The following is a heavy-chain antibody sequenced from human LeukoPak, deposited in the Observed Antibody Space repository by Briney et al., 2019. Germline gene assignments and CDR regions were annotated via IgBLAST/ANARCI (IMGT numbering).Heavy chain of an antibody. CDR3: ARGGMTTVVTPSY. D-gene: IGHD4-23*01. J-gene: IGHJ4*02. CDR1: GGTFSSYA. CDR2: IIPIFGTA. V-gene: IGHV1-69*13. Sequence: SVKVSCKASGGTFSSYAISWVRQAPGQGLEWMGGIIPIFGTANYAQKFQGRVTITADESTSTAYMELSSLRSEDTAVYYCARGGMTTVVTPSYWGQGTLVTVSS.